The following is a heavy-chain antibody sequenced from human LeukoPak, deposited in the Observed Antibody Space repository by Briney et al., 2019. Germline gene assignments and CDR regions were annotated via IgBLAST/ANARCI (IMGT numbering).Heavy chain of an antibody. Sequence: SETLSLTCTGSGGSISSDYWSWIRQPPGKGLEWIGHIYYSGSTNYNPSLKSRVTISVDTSKNQFSLKLNSVTAADTAVYYCARQTGYFRYWGQGTLVAVSS. CDR3: ARQTGYFRY. J-gene: IGHJ1*01. D-gene: IGHD3-10*01. V-gene: IGHV4-59*08. CDR1: GGSISSDY. CDR2: IYYSGST.